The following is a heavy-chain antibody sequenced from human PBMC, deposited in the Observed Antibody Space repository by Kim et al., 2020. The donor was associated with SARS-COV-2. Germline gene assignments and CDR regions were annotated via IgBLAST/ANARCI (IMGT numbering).Heavy chain of an antibody. Sequence: GESLKISCKASGYSFNNYWIGWVRQMPGKGLEWMGIIYPGDSDTRYSPSFQGQVTVSADKSISTAYLQWSSLQASDTAIYYCARHEKLGATQSQFDFWGQ. J-gene: IGHJ4*02. CDR2: IYPGDSDT. V-gene: IGHV5-51*01. CDR1: GYSFNNYW. D-gene: IGHD1-26*01. CDR3: ARHEKLGATQSQFDF.